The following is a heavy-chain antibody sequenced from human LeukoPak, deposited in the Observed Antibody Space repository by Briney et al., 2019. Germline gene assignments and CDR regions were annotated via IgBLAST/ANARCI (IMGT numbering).Heavy chain of an antibody. V-gene: IGHV1-69*06. CDR1: GGTFSSYA. Sequence: ASVKVSCKASGGTFSSYAISWVRQAPGQGLEWMGGIITIFGTANYAQKFQGRVTITADKSTSTAYMELSSLRSEDTAVYYCARGRPVVDDAFDIWGQGTMVTVSS. CDR3: ARGRPVVDDAFDI. CDR2: IITIFGTA. J-gene: IGHJ3*02. D-gene: IGHD3-22*01.